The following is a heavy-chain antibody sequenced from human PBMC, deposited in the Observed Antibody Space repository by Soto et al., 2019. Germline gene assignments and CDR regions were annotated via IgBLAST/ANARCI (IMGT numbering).Heavy chain of an antibody. CDR1: GGSISSGAYY. Sequence: SETLSLTCTVSGGSISSGAYYGIWIRQHPGKVLDWIGYMYYSGSTYYNPSLKSRVTMSVDTSKNHLSLKLSSVTAADTAVYYCASIGGSTLSRTGPPSLYYKYGMDVWGQGTTVTVSS. CDR3: ASIGGSTLSRTGPPSLYYKYGMDV. D-gene: IGHD3-16*02. CDR2: MYYSGST. V-gene: IGHV4-31*03. J-gene: IGHJ6*02.